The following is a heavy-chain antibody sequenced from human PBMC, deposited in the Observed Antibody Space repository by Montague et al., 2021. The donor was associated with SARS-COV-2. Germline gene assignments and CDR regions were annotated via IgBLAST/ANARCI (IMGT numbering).Heavy chain of an antibody. Sequence: SETLSLTCAVYGGSFSVYYWSWLRQSPRSGLEWIAEISQSGTAHYNPSLENRVSISIDTSRNQFTLKLSSVTAADTAMYYCAREREVERAARTLVAFDMWGQGTMVTVSS. D-gene: IGHD1-1*01. CDR3: AREREVERAARTLVAFDM. CDR2: ISQSGTA. V-gene: IGHV4-34*01. J-gene: IGHJ3*02. CDR1: GGSFSVYY.